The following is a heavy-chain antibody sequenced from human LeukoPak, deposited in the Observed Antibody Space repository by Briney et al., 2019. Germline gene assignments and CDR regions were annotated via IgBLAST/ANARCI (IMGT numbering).Heavy chain of an antibody. CDR2: ISSSGIDT. CDR1: EFTFGDYY. Sequence: PGGSLRISCAASEFTFGDYYMSWIRQAPGKGLEWISYISSSGIDTSYADSVKGRFTISRDNAKNSLYLQMNSLRREDTGVYYCVRYLMHSSTWGARWGQGTAVTVSA. V-gene: IGHV3-11*06. J-gene: IGHJ4*02. D-gene: IGHD6-19*01. CDR3: VRYLMHSSTWGAR.